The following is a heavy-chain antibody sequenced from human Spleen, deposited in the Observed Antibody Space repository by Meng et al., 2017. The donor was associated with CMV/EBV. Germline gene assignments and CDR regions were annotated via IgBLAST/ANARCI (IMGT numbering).Heavy chain of an antibody. CDR3: ARRDISGYWYFDL. CDR2: IYYSGST. Sequence: ESLKISCTVSGGSISSSSYYWGWIRQPPGKGLEWIGTIYYSGSTYYNPSLKSRVTILVDTSKNQFSLQLTSVTAADTAVYYCARRDISGYWYFDLWGRGTLVTVSS. CDR1: GGSISSSSYY. D-gene: IGHD3-10*01. J-gene: IGHJ2*01. V-gene: IGHV4-39*01.